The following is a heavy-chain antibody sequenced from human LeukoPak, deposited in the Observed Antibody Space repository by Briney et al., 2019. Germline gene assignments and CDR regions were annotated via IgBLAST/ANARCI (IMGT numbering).Heavy chain of an antibody. Sequence: PSQTLSLTCTVSGGSISSGSYYWSWIRQPAGKGLEWIGRIYTSGSTNYNPSLKSRVTISVDTSKNQFSLKLSSVTAADTAVYYCARPGSSWDKNFQHWGQGTLVTVSS. J-gene: IGHJ1*01. CDR3: ARPGSSWDKNFQH. CDR1: GGSISSGSYY. D-gene: IGHD6-13*01. CDR2: IYTSGST. V-gene: IGHV4-61*02.